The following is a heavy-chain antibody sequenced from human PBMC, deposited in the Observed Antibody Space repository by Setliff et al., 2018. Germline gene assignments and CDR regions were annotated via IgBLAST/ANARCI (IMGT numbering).Heavy chain of an antibody. D-gene: IGHD2-15*01. CDR3: ARGWAGYCSGGSCGEWFDP. Sequence: GASVKVSCKASGYTFTNYGVTWVRQAPGQGLEWMGWIGAYNGNTYNAHKFQGRVTMTSDTSTSTAYMELRSLGSDDTAVYYCARGWAGYCSGGSCGEWFDPWGQGTLVTVSS. CDR1: GYTFTNYG. CDR2: IGAYNGNT. V-gene: IGHV1-18*01. J-gene: IGHJ5*02.